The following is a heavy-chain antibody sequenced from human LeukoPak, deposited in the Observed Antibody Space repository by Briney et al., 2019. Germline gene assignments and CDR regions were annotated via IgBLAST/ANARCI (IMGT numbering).Heavy chain of an antibody. CDR2: IYYSGST. CDR3: ARSTFSYYYDSSGYSHGPFDY. Sequence: PPETPSLTRTVPGGSISSSSYYWGWIRQPPGKGLEWIESIYYSGSTDYNPSLKSRSTISVDTSKNQCSLKLSSLTSADTAVYYCARSTFSYYYDSSGYSHGPFDYWGQGTRVTVSS. J-gene: IGHJ4*02. CDR1: GGSISSSSYY. D-gene: IGHD3-22*01. V-gene: IGHV4-39*01.